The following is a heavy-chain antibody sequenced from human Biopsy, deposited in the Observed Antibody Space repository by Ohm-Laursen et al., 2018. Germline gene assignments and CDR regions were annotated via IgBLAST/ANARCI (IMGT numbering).Heavy chain of an antibody. CDR2: ISPSSTTI. J-gene: IGHJ6*02. Sequence: GSLRLYCAASGFTFTDYDISWVRHVPGQGLEWLALISPSSTTIYYADSVRGRFFISRDDAKNSVSLEMSSLRADDTALYFCARNVRLEMTDHSGVTTYSRYFAMDAWGRGTTVTVSS. D-gene: IGHD1-1*01. CDR3: ARNVRLEMTDHSGVTTYSRYFAMDA. V-gene: IGHV3-11*01. CDR1: GFTFTDYD.